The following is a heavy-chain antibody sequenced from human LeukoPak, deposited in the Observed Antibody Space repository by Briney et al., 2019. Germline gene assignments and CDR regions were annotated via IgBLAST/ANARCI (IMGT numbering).Heavy chain of an antibody. V-gene: IGHV3-21*01. Sequence: GALRLSCAASGFTFSNYWMSWVRQAPGKGLEWVASISSSSSYIYYADSVKGRFTISRDNAKTSLYLQMNSLRAEDTAVYYCARVGWYDSSGYYPPDDYWGQGTLVTVSS. CDR3: ARVGWYDSSGYYPPDDY. CDR1: GFTFSNYW. D-gene: IGHD3-22*01. J-gene: IGHJ4*02. CDR2: ISSSSSYI.